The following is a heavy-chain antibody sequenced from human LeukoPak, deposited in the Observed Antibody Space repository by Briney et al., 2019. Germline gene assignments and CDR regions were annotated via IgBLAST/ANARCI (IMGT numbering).Heavy chain of an antibody. D-gene: IGHD3-22*01. CDR2: ISAYNGNT. V-gene: IGHV1-18*01. CDR1: GYTFTSYG. J-gene: IGHJ6*02. CDR3: ARDGLVRYYDSSGYYFYYYGMDV. Sequence: ASVKVSCKASGYTFTSYGISWVRQAPGQGLEWMGWISAYNGNTNYAQKLQGRVTMTTDTSTSTAYMELRSLRSDDTAVYYCARDGLVRYYDSSGYYFYYYGMDVWGQGTTVTVPS.